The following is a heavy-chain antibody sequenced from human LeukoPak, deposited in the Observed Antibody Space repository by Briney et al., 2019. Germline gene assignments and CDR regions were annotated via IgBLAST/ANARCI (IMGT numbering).Heavy chain of an antibody. Sequence: GGSLRLSCAASGFTFSSYGMHWVRQAPGKGLEWVAVISYDGSNKYYADSVKGRFTISRDNPKNTMYLKMNTLRAETTAVNYWRKDREEVLWFGELFCYWGQGDLVTVSS. CDR1: GFTFSSYG. CDR3: RKDREEVLWFGELFCY. CDR2: ISYDGSNK. V-gene: IGHV3-30*18. D-gene: IGHD3-10*01. J-gene: IGHJ4*02.